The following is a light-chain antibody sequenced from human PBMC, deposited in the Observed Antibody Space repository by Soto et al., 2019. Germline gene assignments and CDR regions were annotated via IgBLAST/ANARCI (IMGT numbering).Light chain of an antibody. Sequence: QSALTQPASVSGSPGQSITISCAGTINDVGGYNYVSWYQQHPGKAPKLLIYEVSHRPSGVSHRFSGSKSGDTAPLTIAGLQADDEADYYCNSYSRGTTLRVFGTGTKVTVL. J-gene: IGLJ1*01. CDR2: EVS. CDR3: NSYSRGTTLRV. V-gene: IGLV2-14*01. CDR1: INDVGGYNY.